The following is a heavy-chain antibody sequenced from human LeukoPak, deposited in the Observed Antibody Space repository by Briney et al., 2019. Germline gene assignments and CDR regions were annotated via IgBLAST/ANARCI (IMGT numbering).Heavy chain of an antibody. CDR2: VNPNSGNT. CDR1: GYTFTSYD. D-gene: IGHD3-10*01. CDR3: ARGYTYYYGSGSSGGFDP. Sequence: ASVTVSCKASGYTFTSYDINWVRQATGQGLEWMGWVNPNSGNTGYAQKFQGRVTMTRNTSISTAYMELSSLRSEDTAVYYCARGYTYYYGSGSSGGFDPWGQGTLVTVSS. V-gene: IGHV1-8*01. J-gene: IGHJ5*02.